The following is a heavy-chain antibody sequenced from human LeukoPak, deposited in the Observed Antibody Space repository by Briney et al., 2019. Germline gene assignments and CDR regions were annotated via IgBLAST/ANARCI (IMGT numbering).Heavy chain of an antibody. CDR2: ISAYNGNT. V-gene: IGHV1-18*01. J-gene: IGHJ4*02. D-gene: IGHD5-24*01. CDR1: GYTFTSYG. Sequence: ASVKVSCKASGYTFTSYGISWVRQAPGQGLEWMGWISAYNGNTNYAQKLQGRVTMTTDTSTSTAYMELRSLRSDDTAVYYCARQRWLQKTQVSTTGSPSFDYWGQGTLVTVSS. CDR3: ARQRWLQKTQVSTTGSPSFDY.